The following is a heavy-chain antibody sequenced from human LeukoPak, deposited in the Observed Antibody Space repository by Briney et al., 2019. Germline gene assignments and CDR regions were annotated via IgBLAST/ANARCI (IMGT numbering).Heavy chain of an antibody. CDR3: ARGGGSSWQNNWFDP. Sequence: GASVNVSCKASGYTFTSYYMHWVRQAPGQGLEWMGIINPSGGSTSYAQKFQGRVTMPRDTSTSTVYMELSSLRSEDTAVYYCARGGGSSWQNNWFDPWGQGTLVTVSS. D-gene: IGHD6-13*01. CDR2: INPSGGST. J-gene: IGHJ5*02. CDR1: GYTFTSYY. V-gene: IGHV1-46*01.